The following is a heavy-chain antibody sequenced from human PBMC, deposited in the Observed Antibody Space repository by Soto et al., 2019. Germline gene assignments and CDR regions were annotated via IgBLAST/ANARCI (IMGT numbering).Heavy chain of an antibody. CDR2: ISSNGGST. D-gene: IGHD6-19*01. J-gene: IGHJ4*02. V-gene: IGHV3-64*01. Sequence: GGSLRLSCAASGFTFSSYAMHWVRQAPGKGLEYVSAISSNGGSTYYANSVKGRFTISRDNSKNTLYLQMGSLRAEDMAVYYCAREGSCWYDYWGQGTLVTVSS. CDR1: GFTFSSYA. CDR3: AREGSCWYDY.